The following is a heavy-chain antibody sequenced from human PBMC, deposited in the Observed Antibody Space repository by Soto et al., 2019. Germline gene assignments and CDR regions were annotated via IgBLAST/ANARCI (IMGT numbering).Heavy chain of an antibody. CDR1: GFTFSSYN. V-gene: IGHV3-48*02. D-gene: IGHD3-10*01. Sequence: EVQLVESGGGLVQPGGSLRLSCAASGFTFSSYNMKWVRQAPGKGLEWISYISTSGTTIYYADSVKGRFTISRDNADNSLYLQMNSLRDEDTAIYYCARGRYYDLGSYLVDYWGQGTLVTVSS. CDR3: ARGRYYDLGSYLVDY. CDR2: ISTSGTTI. J-gene: IGHJ4*02.